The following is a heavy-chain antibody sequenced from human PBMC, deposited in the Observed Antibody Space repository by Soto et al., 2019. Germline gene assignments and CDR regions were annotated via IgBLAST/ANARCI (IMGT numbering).Heavy chain of an antibody. CDR1: GYTFTSYA. D-gene: IGHD3-22*01. V-gene: IGHV1-3*01. CDR3: ARGEGYYDSSGYYFDY. Sequence: ASVKVSCKASGYTFTSYAMHWVRQALGQRLEWMGWINAGNGNTKYSQKFQGRVTITRDTSASTAYMELSSLRSEDTAVYYCARGEGYYDSSGYYFDYWGQGTLVTVSS. CDR2: INAGNGNT. J-gene: IGHJ4*02.